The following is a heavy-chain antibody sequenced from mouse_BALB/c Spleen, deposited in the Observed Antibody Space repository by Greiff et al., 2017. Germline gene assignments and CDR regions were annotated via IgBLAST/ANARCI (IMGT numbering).Heavy chain of an antibody. CDR3: ARQENYRYPYWYFDV. D-gene: IGHD2-14*01. V-gene: IGHV5-6*01. CDR2: ISSGGSYT. Sequence: EVHLVESGGDLVKPGGSLKLSCAASGFTFSSYGMSWVRQTPDKRLEWVATISSGGSYTYYPDSVKGRFTISRDNAKNTLYLQMSSLKSEDTAMYYCARQENYRYPYWYFDVWGAGTTVTVSS. J-gene: IGHJ1*01. CDR1: GFTFSSYG.